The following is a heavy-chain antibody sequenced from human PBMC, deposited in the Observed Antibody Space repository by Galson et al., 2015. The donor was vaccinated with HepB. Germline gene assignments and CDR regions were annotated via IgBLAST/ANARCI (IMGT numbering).Heavy chain of an antibody. CDR1: GVTFSSYA. D-gene: IGHD1-26*01. Sequence: SVKVSCKASGVTFSSYAISWVRQAPGQGLEWMGGIIPIFGTANYAQKFQGRVTITADESTNTDYMELSSLRSEDTAVYYCARDREGAFDIWGQGTMVTVSS. CDR2: IIPIFGTA. J-gene: IGHJ3*02. V-gene: IGHV1-69*13. CDR3: ARDREGAFDI.